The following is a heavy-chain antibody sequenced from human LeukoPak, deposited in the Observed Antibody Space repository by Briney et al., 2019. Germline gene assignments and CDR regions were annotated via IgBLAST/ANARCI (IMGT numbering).Heavy chain of an antibody. Sequence: QPGGSLRLSCAASGLPFSGYWMDWVRQAPGKGMEWVANIKEDGSQQYYADSVKGRFTISRDNAKNSLYLQMNSLRVEDTAIYYCSRSLDYLGQGALVTVSS. CDR2: IKEDGSQQ. CDR1: GLPFSGYW. CDR3: SRSLDY. J-gene: IGHJ4*02. V-gene: IGHV3-7*01.